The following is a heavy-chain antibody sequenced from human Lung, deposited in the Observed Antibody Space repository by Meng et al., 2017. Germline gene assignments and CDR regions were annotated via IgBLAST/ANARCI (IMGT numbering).Heavy chain of an antibody. V-gene: IGHV1-18*01. CDR2: ISGYNGNT. CDR1: GYIFTSYG. Sequence: QVQLVQSGGQVKKPGASVKVSCKASGYIFTSYGITWVRQAPGQGLEWMGWISGYNGNTNDAQKLQGRVTMTTDTSTSTAYMELRSLRSDDTAVYYCARAEEEYCSGGSCPNFDFWGQGTLVTVSS. D-gene: IGHD2-15*01. CDR3: ARAEEEYCSGGSCPNFDF. J-gene: IGHJ4*02.